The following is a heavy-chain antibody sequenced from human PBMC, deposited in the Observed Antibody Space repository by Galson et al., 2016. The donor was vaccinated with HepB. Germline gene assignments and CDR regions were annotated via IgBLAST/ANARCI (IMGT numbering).Heavy chain of an antibody. V-gene: IGHV3-23*01. D-gene: IGHD1-26*01. CDR2: ISGSGST. Sequence: SLRLSCAASGFTFSSYAMTWVRQAPGEGLEWVSSISGSGSTYYADSVKGRFTISRDNSKNTLYLQMNSLRVEDTAVFYCAKGHAANPGAPRVDSWGRGTLVTVSS. CDR1: GFTFSSYA. J-gene: IGHJ4*02. CDR3: AKGHAANPGAPRVDS.